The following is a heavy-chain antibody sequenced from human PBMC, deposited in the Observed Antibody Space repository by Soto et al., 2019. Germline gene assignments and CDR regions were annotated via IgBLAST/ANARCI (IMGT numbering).Heavy chain of an antibody. Sequence: QVQLVESGGGVVQPGRSLRLSCAASGFTFSSYAMHWVRQAPGKGLEWVAVISYDGSNKYYADSVKGRFTISRDNSKNTLYLQMNSLSAEDTAVYYCARDGSLVDTAMHYWGQGTLVTISS. V-gene: IGHV3-30-3*01. CDR2: ISYDGSNK. D-gene: IGHD5-18*01. CDR3: ARDGSLVDTAMHY. CDR1: GFTFSSYA. J-gene: IGHJ4*02.